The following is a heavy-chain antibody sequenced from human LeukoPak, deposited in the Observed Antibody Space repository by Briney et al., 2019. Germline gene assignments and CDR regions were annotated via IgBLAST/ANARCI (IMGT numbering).Heavy chain of an antibody. D-gene: IGHD2-15*01. Sequence: SQTLSLTRNVSGLSVSDGRYCSTWLRQLAGKGLGWFGYKYYSGSAKYTPALKPRLNISIDTSKNPFPLPLCSVTAADTATYHCATPYCSGISCLDIFNMWGQGTRVTVSS. V-gene: IGHV4-31*03. CDR1: GLSVSDGRYC. CDR2: KYYSGSA. CDR3: ATPYCSGISCLDIFNM. J-gene: IGHJ3*02.